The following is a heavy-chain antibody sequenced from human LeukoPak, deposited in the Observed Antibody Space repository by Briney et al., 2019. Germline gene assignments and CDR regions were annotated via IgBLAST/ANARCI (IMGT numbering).Heavy chain of an antibody. V-gene: IGHV3-23*01. CDR1: GFAFSSYA. CDR3: ARDRAGTKAWVEFDP. D-gene: IGHD3-10*01. CDR2: IIDSGDIT. J-gene: IGHJ5*02. Sequence: GGSLRLSCAASGFAFSSYAMSWVRQAPGKGLEWVSGIIDSGDITYYANSVKGRFTISRDNSKNTLYLQMNSLRAEDTAVYYCARDRAGTKAWVEFDPWGQGTLVTVSS.